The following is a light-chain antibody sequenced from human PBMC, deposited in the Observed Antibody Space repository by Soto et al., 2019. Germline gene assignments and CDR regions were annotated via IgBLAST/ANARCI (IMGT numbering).Light chain of an antibody. CDR1: SSDIGTYNL. V-gene: IGLV2-14*02. CDR3: CSYASSSTRV. J-gene: IGLJ2*01. Sequence: QSALTQPASVSGSPGQSITISCTGTSSDIGTYNLVSWYQHYPGKAPKLMIYEGIKRPSGVSNRFSGSKSGNTAFLTISGLQAEDEADYYCCSYASSSTRVFGGGTKLTVL. CDR2: EGI.